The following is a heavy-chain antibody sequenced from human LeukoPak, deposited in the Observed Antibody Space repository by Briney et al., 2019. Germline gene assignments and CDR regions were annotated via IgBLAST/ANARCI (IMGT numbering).Heavy chain of an antibody. CDR1: GGSFSGYF. J-gene: IGHJ4*02. V-gene: IGHV4-34*01. D-gene: IGHD1-26*01. Sequence: SETLSLTCAVYGGSFSGYFWSYIRQPPGKGLEWLGEISHSGSTNYSPSLKSRVTISVDTSKNQFSLKLSSVTAADTAVYYCARALHGGSYFLDYWGQGTLVTISS. CDR3: ARALHGGSYFLDY. CDR2: ISHSGST.